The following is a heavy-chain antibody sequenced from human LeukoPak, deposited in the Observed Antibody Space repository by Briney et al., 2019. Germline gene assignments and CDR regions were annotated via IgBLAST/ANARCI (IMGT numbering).Heavy chain of an antibody. CDR3: ARVAVSGPTGWFDS. J-gene: IGHJ5*01. CDR1: GFTFSSYG. CDR2: ISSTSAYI. D-gene: IGHD2-8*02. V-gene: IGHV3-21*01. Sequence: GGSLRLSCAASGFTFSSYGMHWVRQAPGKGLEWVSSISSTSAYIYYADSVKGRFTISRDNVDNVVYLQMNNLGAEDTAVYYCARVAVSGPTGWFDSWGQGTLVIVSS.